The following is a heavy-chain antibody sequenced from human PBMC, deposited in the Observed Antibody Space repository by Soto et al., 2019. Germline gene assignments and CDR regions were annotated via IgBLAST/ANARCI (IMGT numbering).Heavy chain of an antibody. J-gene: IGHJ5*02. CDR1: GYTFTSYA. V-gene: IGHV1-3*01. CDR3: AGDYADDATDWFDP. Sequence: ASVKVSCKASGYTFTSYAIHWVRQAPGQRLEWMGWINAGNGNTKYAQKFQGRVTITTATSASTAYMELSSLRSDDTAVYYYAGDYADDATDWFDPWGQGTLVTVSS. D-gene: IGHD2-15*01. CDR2: INAGNGNT.